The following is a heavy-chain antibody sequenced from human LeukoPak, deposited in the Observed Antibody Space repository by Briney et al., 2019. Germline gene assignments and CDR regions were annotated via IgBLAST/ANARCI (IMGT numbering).Heavy chain of an antibody. V-gene: IGHV1-69*04. CDR1: GGTFSRYA. CDR2: IIPILGIA. Sequence: GASVKVSCKASGGTFSRYAIRWVRQAPGQGLEWMGRIIPILGIANYAQKFQGRVTITADKSTSTAYMELSSMRSEDTAVYYCARQDGLLDYWGQGTLVTVSS. CDR3: ARQDGLLDY. J-gene: IGHJ4*02.